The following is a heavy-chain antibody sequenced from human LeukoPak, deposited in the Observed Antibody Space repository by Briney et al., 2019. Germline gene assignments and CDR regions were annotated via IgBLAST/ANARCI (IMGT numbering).Heavy chain of an antibody. V-gene: IGHV4-59*01. D-gene: IGHD3-9*01. CDR2: IYYSGST. Sequence: SETLSLTCTVSGGSISSYYWSWIRQPPGKGLEWIGYIYYSGSTNYNPSLKSRVTISVDTSKNQFSLKLSSVTAADTAVYYCARDSPYYDILTGYYALAPAYWYFDLWGRGTLVTVSS. CDR3: ARDSPYYDILTGYYALAPAYWYFDL. CDR1: GGSISSYY. J-gene: IGHJ2*01.